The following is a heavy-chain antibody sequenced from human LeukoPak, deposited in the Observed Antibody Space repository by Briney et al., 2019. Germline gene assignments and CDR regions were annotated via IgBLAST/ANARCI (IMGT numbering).Heavy chain of an antibody. V-gene: IGHV4-59*01. CDR2: VYDTGDT. CDR1: GTSITRTY. Sequence: SETLSHTCTVSGTSITRTYWSWIRQPPGRGLESVGYVYDTGDTNYNPSLKSRVTISVDTSKNQFSLELSSVTAADTAVYYCAREVGSYDSNYFDYWGQGTLVTVSS. CDR3: AREVGSYDSNYFDY. D-gene: IGHD1-26*01. J-gene: IGHJ4*02.